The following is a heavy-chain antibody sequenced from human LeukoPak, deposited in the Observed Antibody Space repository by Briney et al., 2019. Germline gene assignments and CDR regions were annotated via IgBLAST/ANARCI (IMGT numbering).Heavy chain of an antibody. Sequence: AIXXXXXXXGQXLXWXGGIIPIFGTANYAQKLQGRVTMTTDTYTSTAYMELRSLRSDDTAVYYCARVKRVGSSTGGSWFDPWGQGTLVTVSS. J-gene: IGHJ5*02. CDR2: IIPIFGTA. V-gene: IGHV1-69*05. D-gene: IGHD1-26*01. CDR3: ARVKRVGSSTGGSWFDP. CDR1: A.